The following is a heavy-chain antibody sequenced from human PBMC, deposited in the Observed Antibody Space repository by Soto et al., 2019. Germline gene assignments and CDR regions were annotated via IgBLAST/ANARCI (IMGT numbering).Heavy chain of an antibody. Sequence: PSETLSLTCAVSGGSMSSGGYSWSWIRQPPGKGLEWIGYIYHNGGPYYNPSLKSRVTISVDRSKNQFSLKLSSVTAADTAVYYCARVPDVWGQGTTVTVSS. J-gene: IGHJ6*02. CDR3: ARVPDV. CDR1: GGSMSSGGYS. V-gene: IGHV4-30-2*01. CDR2: IYHNGGP.